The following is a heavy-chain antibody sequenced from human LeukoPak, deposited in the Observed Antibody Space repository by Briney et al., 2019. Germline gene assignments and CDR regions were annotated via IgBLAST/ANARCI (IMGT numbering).Heavy chain of an antibody. CDR3: ARDTAARRFDY. CDR1: GFTFRNHG. J-gene: IGHJ4*02. CDR2: IWCDGSNT. D-gene: IGHD6-6*01. V-gene: IGHV3-33*01. Sequence: GGSLRLSCAASGFTFRNHGMHWVRQAPGKGLEWVAVIWCDGSNTYYADSVEGRFTISRDNSKNTLSLQMNSLRAEDTAVYYCARDTAARRFDYWGQGTLVTVSS.